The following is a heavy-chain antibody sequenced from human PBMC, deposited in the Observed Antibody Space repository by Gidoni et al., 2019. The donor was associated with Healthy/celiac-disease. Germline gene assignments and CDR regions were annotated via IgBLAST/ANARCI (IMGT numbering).Heavy chain of an antibody. J-gene: IGHJ4*02. Sequence: EVQLVESGGGLVQPGGPLKLACAASGFTFSGSAMHCVRQASGTGLEWVGRIRSKANSYATAYAASVKGRFTISRDDSKNTAYLQMNSLKTEDTAVYYCTRQGSNYYGSGSGVEDYWGQGTLVTVSS. CDR1: GFTFSGSA. CDR3: TRQGSNYYGSGSGVEDY. V-gene: IGHV3-73*01. CDR2: IRSKANSYAT. D-gene: IGHD3-10*01.